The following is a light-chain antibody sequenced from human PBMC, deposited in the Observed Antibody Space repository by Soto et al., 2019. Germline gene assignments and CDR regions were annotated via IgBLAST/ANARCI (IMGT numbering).Light chain of an antibody. Sequence: PGDRATLSCRASQSVTTYINWFQQKPGQPPRLLIYEASTRVTGIPARFSGSGSGTDCTINLRSLDPEDAEVYDGHQRSQWPLTFGGGTKVDIK. CDR1: QSVTTY. V-gene: IGKV3-11*01. J-gene: IGKJ4*01. CDR3: HQRSQWPLT. CDR2: EAS.